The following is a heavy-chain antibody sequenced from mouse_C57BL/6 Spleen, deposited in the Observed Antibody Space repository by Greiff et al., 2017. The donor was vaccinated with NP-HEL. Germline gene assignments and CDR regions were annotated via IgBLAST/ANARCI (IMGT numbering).Heavy chain of an antibody. CDR2: INPNNGGT. D-gene: IGHD1-1*01. CDR3: ATYGSSPY. Sequence: EVQLQQSGPELVKPGASVKISCKASGYTFTDYYMNWVKQSRGKSLEWIGDINPNNGGTSYNQKFKGKATLTVDKSSSTAYMELRSLTSEDSAVYYCATYGSSPYWGQGTLVTVSA. V-gene: IGHV1-26*01. J-gene: IGHJ3*01. CDR1: GYTFTDYY.